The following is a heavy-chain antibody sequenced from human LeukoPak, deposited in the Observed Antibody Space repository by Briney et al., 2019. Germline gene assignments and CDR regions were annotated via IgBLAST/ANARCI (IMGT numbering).Heavy chain of an antibody. CDR3: ASPTEQRELLRGYFDY. J-gene: IGHJ4*02. CDR2: ISYDGSNK. CDR1: GFTFSNFA. V-gene: IGHV3-30*09. D-gene: IGHD1-26*01. Sequence: GGSLRLSCAASGFTFSNFAMHWVRQAPDKGLEWVAVISYDGSNKYYADSVKGRFAISRDNTKNTLYLQMNSLRAEDTAVYYCASPTEQRELLRGYFDYWGQGTLVTVSS.